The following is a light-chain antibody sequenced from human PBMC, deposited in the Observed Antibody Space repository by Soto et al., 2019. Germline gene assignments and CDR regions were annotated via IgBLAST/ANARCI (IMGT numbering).Light chain of an antibody. CDR3: QQYYSYPWT. Sequence: AIRMTQSPSSFSASTGDRVTITCRASQGISSYLAWYQQKPGKAPKILIYAASTLQSGVPSRFSGSGSGTDFTLTISCLQSEDFATYYCQQYYSYPWTFGQGIKVELK. CDR1: QGISSY. J-gene: IGKJ1*01. V-gene: IGKV1-8*01. CDR2: AAS.